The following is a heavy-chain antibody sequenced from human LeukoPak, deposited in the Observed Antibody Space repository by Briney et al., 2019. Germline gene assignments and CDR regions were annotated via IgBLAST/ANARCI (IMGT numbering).Heavy chain of an antibody. J-gene: IGHJ4*02. CDR2: INWNGGST. CDR3: ARIGLEVVMYYFDY. V-gene: IGHV3-20*03. Sequence: GGSLRLSYAASGFTFDDYGMSWVRQAPGKGLEWVSGINWNGGSTGYADSVKGRFTISRDNAKNSLYLQMNSLRAEDTALYYCARIGLEVVMYYFDYWGQGTLVTVSS. CDR1: GFTFDDYG. D-gene: IGHD1-1*01.